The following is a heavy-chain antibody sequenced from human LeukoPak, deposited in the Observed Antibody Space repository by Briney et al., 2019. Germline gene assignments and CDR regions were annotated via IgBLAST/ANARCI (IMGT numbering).Heavy chain of an antibody. CDR2: IYHSGST. J-gene: IGHJ3*02. Sequence: SETLSLTCAVSGYSISSGYYWGWIRQPPGKGLEWIGSIYHSGSTYYNPSLKSRVTISVDTSKNQFSLKLSSVTAADTAVYYCARGRWEGGAFDIWGQGTMVTVSS. CDR3: ARGRWEGGAFDI. D-gene: IGHD1-26*01. V-gene: IGHV4-38-2*01. CDR1: GYSISSGYY.